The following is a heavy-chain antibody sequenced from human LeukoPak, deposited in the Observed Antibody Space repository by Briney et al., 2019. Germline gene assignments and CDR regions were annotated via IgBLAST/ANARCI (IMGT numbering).Heavy chain of an antibody. D-gene: IGHD5-12*01. CDR2: ISSSSSYI. Sequence: GGSLRLSCAASGFTFSSYSMNWVRQAPGKGLEWVSSISSSSSYIYYADSVKGRFTISRDNAKNSLYLQTNSLRAEDTAVYYCASQVEMATRDYWGQGTLVTVSS. CDR3: ASQVEMATRDY. J-gene: IGHJ4*02. V-gene: IGHV3-21*01. CDR1: GFTFSSYS.